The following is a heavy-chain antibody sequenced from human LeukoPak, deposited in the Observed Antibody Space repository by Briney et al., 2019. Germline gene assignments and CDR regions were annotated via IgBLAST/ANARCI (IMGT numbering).Heavy chain of an antibody. CDR1: GGSFSGYY. J-gene: IGHJ2*01. CDR3: ARGMPPRYCSSTSCYSWYFDL. V-gene: IGHV4-34*01. CDR2: INHSGST. D-gene: IGHD2-2*02. Sequence: PSETLSLTCAVYGGSFSGYYWSWIRQPPGKGLEWIGEINHSGSTNYNPSLKSRVTISVDTSKNQFSLKLSSVTAADTAVYYCARGMPPRYCSSTSCYSWYFDLWGRGTLVTVSS.